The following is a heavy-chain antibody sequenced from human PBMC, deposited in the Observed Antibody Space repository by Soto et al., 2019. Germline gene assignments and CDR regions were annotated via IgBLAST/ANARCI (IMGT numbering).Heavy chain of an antibody. CDR2: VYYSGST. J-gene: IGHJ4*02. CDR3: ARRGDGSGILDY. V-gene: IGHV4-59*02. D-gene: IGHD3-10*01. CDR1: GDSVNSYY. Sequence: PSETLSLTCTVTGDSVNSYYWSWMRQPPGKGLECMGYVYYSGSTNYNPSLKSRVTISVDTSKNQISLRLKSVTAADTAVYYCARRGDGSGILDYWGRGTLVT.